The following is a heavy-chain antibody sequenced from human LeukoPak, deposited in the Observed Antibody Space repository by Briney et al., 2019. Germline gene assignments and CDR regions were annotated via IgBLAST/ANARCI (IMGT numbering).Heavy chain of an antibody. V-gene: IGHV3-7*01. CDR1: GFTFSTYS. Sequence: GGSLRLSCAASGFTFSTYSMSWVRQAPGKGLEWVANIKQDGSEKYYVDSVKGRFTISRDNAKNSLYLQMNSLRAEDTAVYYCARGWTFDYWGQGTLVTVSS. CDR3: ARGWTFDY. D-gene: IGHD3/OR15-3a*01. CDR2: IKQDGSEK. J-gene: IGHJ4*02.